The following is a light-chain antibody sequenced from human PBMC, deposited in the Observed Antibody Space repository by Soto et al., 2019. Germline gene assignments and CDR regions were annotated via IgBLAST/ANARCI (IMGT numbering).Light chain of an antibody. J-gene: IGKJ4*01. CDR1: QSVSSSY. CDR2: GAS. Sequence: EIVLTQSPGTLSWSPGQRATLSCRASQSVSSSYLAWYQQKSGQAPRHLIYGASSRATGIPDRFSGSGSGTDFSLTISSLEPEDCAVEYCQQDASSPPFAFGGGTKVEI. V-gene: IGKV3-20*01. CDR3: QQDASSPPFA.